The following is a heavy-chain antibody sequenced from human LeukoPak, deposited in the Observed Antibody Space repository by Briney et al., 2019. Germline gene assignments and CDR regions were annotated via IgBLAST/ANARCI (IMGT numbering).Heavy chain of an antibody. D-gene: IGHD3-3*01. CDR2: ISNSGNYT. V-gene: IGHV3-23*01. CDR3: ARGGITIFGVVIPPDY. J-gene: IGHJ4*02. CDR1: GFTFSSYA. Sequence: GGSLRLSCAASGFTFSSYAMNWVRQAPGKGLEWVSAISNSGNYTYYADSVKGRFTISRDNYKNTLYLQMNSLRAEDTALYYCARGGITIFGVVIPPDYWGQGTLVTVSS.